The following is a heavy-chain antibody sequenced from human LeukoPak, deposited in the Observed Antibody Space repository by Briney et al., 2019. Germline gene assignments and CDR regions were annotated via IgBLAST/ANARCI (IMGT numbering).Heavy chain of an antibody. CDR2: ISYDGSNE. V-gene: IGHV3-30*04. J-gene: IGHJ4*02. D-gene: IGHD6-19*01. Sequence: PGGSLRLSCAASGFTFSSYVMHWVRQAPGKGLEWVAIISYDGSNEYYADSVKGRFTISRDNSKNTLYLQMNSLRAEDTAVYYCAKEVAVAAHFGYFDYWGQGTLVTVSS. CDR1: GFTFSSYV. CDR3: AKEVAVAAHFGYFDY.